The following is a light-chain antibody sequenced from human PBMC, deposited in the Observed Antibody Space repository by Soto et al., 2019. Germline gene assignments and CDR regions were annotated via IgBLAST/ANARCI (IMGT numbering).Light chain of an antibody. J-gene: IGLJ1*01. CDR2: RNS. V-gene: IGLV1-40*01. CDR3: QSYDSSLSAYV. Sequence: SVLKQPPSVSGAPGQRVTISCTGGSSNIGTGYDVHWYQQLPGTAPKLLIYRNSNRPSGVPDRFSGSKSGTSASLAITGLQAEDEADYYCQSYDSSLSAYVFGTGTKVTVL. CDR1: SSNIGTGYD.